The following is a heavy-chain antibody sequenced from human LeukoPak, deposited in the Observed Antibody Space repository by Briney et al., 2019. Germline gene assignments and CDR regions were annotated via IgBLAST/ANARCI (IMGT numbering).Heavy chain of an antibody. CDR1: GYTFTGYY. D-gene: IGHD3-9*01. Sequence: ASVKVSCKASGYTFTGYYMHWVRQAPGQGLEWMGWINPNSGGTNYAQKFQGRVTMTRDTSISTAYMELSRLRSDDTAVYYCARAPTGHPFFDYWGQGTLVTVSS. J-gene: IGHJ4*02. CDR2: INPNSGGT. CDR3: ARAPTGHPFFDY. V-gene: IGHV1-2*02.